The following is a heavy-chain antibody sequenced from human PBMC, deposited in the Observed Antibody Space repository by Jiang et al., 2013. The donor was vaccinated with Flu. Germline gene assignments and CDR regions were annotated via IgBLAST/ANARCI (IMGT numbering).Heavy chain of an antibody. CDR3: ARGGRGAYYDILTGYQPGFDY. V-gene: IGHV4-34*01. J-gene: IGHJ4*02. D-gene: IGHD3-9*01. CDR2: INHGGRT. CDR1: GGSFSGYY. Sequence: LLKPSETLSLTCAVYGGSFSGYYWTWIRQPPGKGLEWIGEINHGGRTNYNPSLKSRVTTSVDTSKNQVSLKVSSVNAADTAVYYCARGGRGAYYDILTGYQPGFDYWGQGTLVTVSS.